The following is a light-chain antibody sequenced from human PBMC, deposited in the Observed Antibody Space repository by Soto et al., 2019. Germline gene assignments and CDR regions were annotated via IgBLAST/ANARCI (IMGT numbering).Light chain of an antibody. V-gene: IGLV2-23*01. CDR3: CSYAGSNTFV. Sequence: QSALTQPASVSGSPGQSITISCTGTSSDVGKYNLVSWYQQHPGKVPKPMIYEGSKRPSGISDRFSGSKSGNTASLTISGLQAEDEGDYYCCSYAGSNTFVFGGGTKLTVL. CDR2: EGS. CDR1: SSDVGKYNL. J-gene: IGLJ2*01.